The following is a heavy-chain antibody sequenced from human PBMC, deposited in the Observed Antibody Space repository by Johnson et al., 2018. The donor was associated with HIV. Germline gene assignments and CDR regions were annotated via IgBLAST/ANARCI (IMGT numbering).Heavy chain of an antibody. J-gene: IGHJ3*02. CDR3: ARGGAYCGGDCYHAFDI. D-gene: IGHD2-21*02. CDR2: INWNGGRT. Sequence: VQLVESGGGVVRPGGSLRLSCAASGFTFDDYGMSWVRQAPGKGLEWVSGINWNGGRTGYADSVKGRFTVSSDNAKNSLYVQMNSLRAEDTALYYCARGGAYCGGDCYHAFDIWGQGTMVTVSS. CDR1: GFTFDDYG. V-gene: IGHV3-20*04.